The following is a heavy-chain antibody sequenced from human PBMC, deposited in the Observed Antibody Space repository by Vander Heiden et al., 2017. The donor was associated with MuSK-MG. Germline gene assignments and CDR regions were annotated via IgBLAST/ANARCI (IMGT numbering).Heavy chain of an antibody. Sequence: QVQLQESGPGLVKPSQTLSLTCTVSGGSISSGNYYWSWIRQHPGKGLGWIGYIYYSGRTSYNPSLKSRVTISVDTSKNQFSLKLSSVTAADTAVYYCARAGRTSRAGYYYMDVWGKGTTVTVSS. V-gene: IGHV4-31*03. CDR2: IYYSGRT. D-gene: IGHD2-2*01. CDR1: GGSISSGNYY. CDR3: ARAGRTSRAGYYYMDV. J-gene: IGHJ6*03.